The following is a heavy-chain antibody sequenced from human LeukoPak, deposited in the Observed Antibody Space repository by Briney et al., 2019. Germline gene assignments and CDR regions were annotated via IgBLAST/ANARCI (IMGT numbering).Heavy chain of an antibody. V-gene: IGHV4-34*01. CDR1: GGPFSGCY. CDR3: ARGRIAVAGKRHYYYGMGV. Sequence: SETLPLTCAVYGGPFSGCYWSWIRQPPGKGLEWIGEINHSGSTNYNPSLKSRVTISVDTSKNQFSLKLSSVTAADTAVYYCARGRIAVAGKRHYYYGMGVWGQGTTVTVPS. CDR2: INHSGST. D-gene: IGHD6-13*01. J-gene: IGHJ6*02.